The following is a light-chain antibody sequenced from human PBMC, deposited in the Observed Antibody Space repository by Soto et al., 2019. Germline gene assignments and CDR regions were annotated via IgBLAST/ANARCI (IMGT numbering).Light chain of an antibody. CDR2: GAS. CDR3: QQSYSTPLT. J-gene: IGKJ4*01. CDR1: QSISSY. V-gene: IGKV1-39*01. Sequence: DIQMTQSPSSLSASVGDRVTITCRASQSISSYLNWYQQKPGKAPKLLIYGASSLQSGVPSRFSGSGSGTDFTLTISSLQREDFATYYCQQSYSTPLTFGGGTKVEIK.